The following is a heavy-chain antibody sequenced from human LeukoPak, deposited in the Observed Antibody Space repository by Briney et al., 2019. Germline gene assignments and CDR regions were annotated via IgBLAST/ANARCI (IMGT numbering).Heavy chain of an antibody. Sequence: SETLSLTCTVSGGSISSYYWSWIRQPPGKGLEWIGEINHSGSTNYNPSLKSRVTISVDTSKNQFSLKLSSVTAADTAVYYCASYGDYWFDPWGQGTLVTVSS. J-gene: IGHJ5*02. CDR2: INHSGST. CDR1: GGSISSYY. D-gene: IGHD4-17*01. CDR3: ASYGDYWFDP. V-gene: IGHV4-34*01.